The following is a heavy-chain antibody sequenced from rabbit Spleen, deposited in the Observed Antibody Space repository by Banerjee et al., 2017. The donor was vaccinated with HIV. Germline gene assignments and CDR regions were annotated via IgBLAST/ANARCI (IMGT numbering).Heavy chain of an antibody. D-gene: IGHD8-1*01. CDR3: ARSDAGISYRFNL. V-gene: IGHV1S45*01. CDR2: IYGGSSSNT. CDR1: GFTLSSSYW. Sequence: QELLEESGGDLVKPGGSLTLTCAASGFTLSSSYWLCWVRQPPGKGLEWIACIYGGSSSNTYCASWAKGRFTISSHNAQNTLYLQLNSLTAADTATYFCARSDAGISYRFNLWGPGTLVTVS. J-gene: IGHJ4*01.